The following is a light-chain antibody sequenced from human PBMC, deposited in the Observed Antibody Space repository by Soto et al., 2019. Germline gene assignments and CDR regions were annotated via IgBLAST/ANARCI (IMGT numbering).Light chain of an antibody. CDR1: SCDVGTYNL. CDR2: EGS. V-gene: IGLV2-23*01. Sequence: QSVLTQPASVSGSPGQSITISWTGTSCDVGTYNLVSWYQQHPGKAPKLIIYEGSKRPSGVSNRFSGSKSGITASLTISGLQAEDEADYYCCSYATTNTPFGGGTKVTVL. CDR3: CSYATTNTP. J-gene: IGLJ2*01.